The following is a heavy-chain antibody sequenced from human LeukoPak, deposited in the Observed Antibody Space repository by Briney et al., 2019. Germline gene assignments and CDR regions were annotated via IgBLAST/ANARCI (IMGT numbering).Heavy chain of an antibody. J-gene: IGHJ6*03. D-gene: IGHD1-26*01. Sequence: SETLSLTCTVSGGSISSYYWSWIRQPPGKGLEWIGYIYYSGSTNYNPSLKSRVTISVDTSKNQFSLKLSSVTAADTAVYYCARAAQGRSNKYYYYYKDVWGKGTTVTVSS. CDR3: ARAAQGRSNKYYYYYKDV. CDR2: IYYSGST. CDR1: GGSISSYY. V-gene: IGHV4-59*01.